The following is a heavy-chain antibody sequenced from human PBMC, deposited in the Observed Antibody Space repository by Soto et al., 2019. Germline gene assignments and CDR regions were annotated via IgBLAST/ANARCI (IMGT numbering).Heavy chain of an antibody. D-gene: IGHD4-17*01. Sequence: VQLLESGGGLVQPGGSLRLSCAASGFTFSNYAMTWVRQAPGKGLEWVSAITASGGGTYYADSVKGRFTISRDNSKNTLYLQMNSLRVEDTAVYYCVRWVRAYGNAFDIWGQGTMVTVSS. CDR1: GFTFSNYA. CDR3: VRWVRAYGNAFDI. CDR2: ITASGGGT. J-gene: IGHJ3*02. V-gene: IGHV3-23*01.